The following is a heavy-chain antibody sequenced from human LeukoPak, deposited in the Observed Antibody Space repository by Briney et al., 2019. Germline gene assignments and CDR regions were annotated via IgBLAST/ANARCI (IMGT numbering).Heavy chain of an antibody. D-gene: IGHD2-8*02. CDR1: GFTFSSYA. CDR3: ARDTGGWSIDY. J-gene: IGHJ4*02. CDR2: ISYDGSNK. V-gene: IGHV3-30-3*01. Sequence: GGSLRLSCAASGFTFSSYAMHWVRQAPGKGLEWVAVISYDGSNKYYADSVKGRFTISRDNSKNTLYLQMNSLRAEDTAVYYCARDTGGWSIDYWGQGTLVTVSS.